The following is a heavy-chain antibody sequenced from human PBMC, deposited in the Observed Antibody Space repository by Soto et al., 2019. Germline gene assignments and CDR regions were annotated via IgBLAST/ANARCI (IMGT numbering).Heavy chain of an antibody. CDR2: IWYDGSNK. V-gene: IGHV3-33*06. CDR1: GFTFSSYG. J-gene: IGHJ4*02. CDR3: AKMESFNGYYNAFDC. Sequence: GGSLRLSCAASGFTFSSYGMHWVRQAPGKGLEWVAVIWYDGSNKYYADSVKGRFTISRDNSKNTLYLQMNSLRAEDTAVYYCAKMESFNGYYNAFDCWGQGTRVTVSS. D-gene: IGHD3-9*01.